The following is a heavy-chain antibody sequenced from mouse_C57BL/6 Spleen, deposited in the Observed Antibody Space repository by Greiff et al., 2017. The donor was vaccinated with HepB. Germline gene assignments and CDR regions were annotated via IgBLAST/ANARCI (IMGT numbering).Heavy chain of an antibody. CDR1: GYSFTSYY. CDR2: IYPGSGNT. D-gene: IGHD1-1*01. CDR3: ARAGDYYGSSYGFAY. J-gene: IGHJ3*01. Sequence: QVQLQQSGPELVKPGASVKISCKASGYSFTSYYIHWVKQRPGQGLEWIGWIYPGSGNTKYNEKFKGKATLTADTSSSTAYMQLSSLTSEDSAVYYCARAGDYYGSSYGFAYWGQGTLVTVSA. V-gene: IGHV1-66*01.